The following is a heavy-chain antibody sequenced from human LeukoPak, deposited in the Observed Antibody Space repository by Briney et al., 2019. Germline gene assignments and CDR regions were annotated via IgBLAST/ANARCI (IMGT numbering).Heavy chain of an antibody. V-gene: IGHV3-48*03. CDR1: GLTFSSYE. Sequence: GGSLRLSCAASGLTFSSYEMNWVRQAPGKGLEWVSYIGPSGVNIYYADSVRGRFTISRDNSKNTLYLQMNSLRAEDTAVYYCARSMLPWTNEDYWGQGTLVTVSS. CDR3: ARSMLPWTNEDY. J-gene: IGHJ4*02. CDR2: IGPSGVNI. D-gene: IGHD3-10*02.